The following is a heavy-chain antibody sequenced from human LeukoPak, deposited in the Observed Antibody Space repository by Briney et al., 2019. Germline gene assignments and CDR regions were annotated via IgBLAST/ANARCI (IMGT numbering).Heavy chain of an antibody. CDR3: TRSILCGGMNYYGMDV. CDR2: IRSKANSYAT. CDR1: GFTFSGSA. J-gene: IGHJ6*02. V-gene: IGHV3-73*01. Sequence: GGSLRLSCAASGFTFSGSAMHWVRQASGKGLEWVGRIRSKANSYATAYAASVKGRFTISRDDSKNTAYLQMNSLKTEDTAVYYCTRSILCGGMNYYGMDVWGQGTTVTVSS. D-gene: IGHD2-15*01.